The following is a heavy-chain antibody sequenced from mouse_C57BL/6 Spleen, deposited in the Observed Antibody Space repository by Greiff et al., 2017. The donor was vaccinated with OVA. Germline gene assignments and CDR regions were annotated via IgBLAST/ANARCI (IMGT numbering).Heavy chain of an antibody. D-gene: IGHD2-12*01. CDR3: ARESSYYSDSYYAMDY. Sequence: EVQVVESGGGLVKPGGSLKLSCAASGFTFSSYAMSWVRQTPEKRLEWVATISDGGSYTYYPDNVKGRFTISRDNDKNNLYLQVSHLKSEDTAMYYCARESSYYSDSYYAMDYWGQGTSVTVAS. J-gene: IGHJ4*01. CDR1: GFTFSSYA. V-gene: IGHV5-4*01. CDR2: ISDGGSYT.